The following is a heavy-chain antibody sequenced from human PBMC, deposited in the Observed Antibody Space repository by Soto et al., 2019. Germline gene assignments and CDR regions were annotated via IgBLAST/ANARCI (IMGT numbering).Heavy chain of an antibody. CDR2: IYYSGST. CDR1: GGSISSSSYY. D-gene: IGHD3-3*02. V-gene: IGHV4-39*01. CDR3: ASPTDAFYTCFDP. Sequence: QLQLQESGPGLVKPSETLSLTCTVSGGSISSSSYYWGWIRQPPGKGLEWIGSIYYSGSTYYNPSLKSRVTISVDTSQPQFSLTLSSVSAAAPAVYYCASPTDAFYTCFDPWGQGTLVTVSS. J-gene: IGHJ5*02.